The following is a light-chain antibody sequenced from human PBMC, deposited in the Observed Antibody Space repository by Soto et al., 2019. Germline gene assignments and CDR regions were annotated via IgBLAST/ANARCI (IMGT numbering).Light chain of an antibody. V-gene: IGKV3-15*01. CDR2: GAS. Sequence: EIVMTQSPATLSVSPGERATLSCRASQSVSSNLAWYQQTPGQAPRLLIYGASTRATGIPARFSGSGSGTEFTLNISSLQSEDFAVYYCQQYNNWPPWTFGQGTKVEMK. J-gene: IGKJ1*01. CDR1: QSVSSN. CDR3: QQYNNWPPWT.